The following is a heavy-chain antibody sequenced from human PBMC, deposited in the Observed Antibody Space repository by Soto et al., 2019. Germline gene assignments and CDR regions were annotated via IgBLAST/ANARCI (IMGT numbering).Heavy chain of an antibody. CDR1: GFTFSSYA. D-gene: IGHD1-26*01. CDR3: ARRSAEWELRHFDY. V-gene: IGHV3-30-3*01. CDR2: ISYDGSNK. Sequence: QVPLVESGGGVVQPGRSLRLSCAASGFTFSSYAMHWVRQAPGKGLEWVAVISYDGSNKYYADSVKGRFTISRDNSKNTLYLQMNSLRAEDTAVYYCARRSAEWELRHFDYWGQGTLVTVSS. J-gene: IGHJ4*02.